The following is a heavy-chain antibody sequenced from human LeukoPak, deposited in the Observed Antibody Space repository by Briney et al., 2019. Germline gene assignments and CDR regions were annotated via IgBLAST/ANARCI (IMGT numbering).Heavy chain of an antibody. CDR1: GFSFSNYG. CDR2: INDDGSKS. Sequence: GGSLRLSCAASGFSFSNYGLSWVRQAPGRGLEGVSTINDDGSKSYYADSVKGRFSISRDNSRNTLYLQMNTLRADDTAVYYCAKSGPVAAVISLLEYWGQGTLVTVSS. J-gene: IGHJ4*02. D-gene: IGHD6-13*01. V-gene: IGHV3-23*01. CDR3: AKSGPVAAVISLLEY.